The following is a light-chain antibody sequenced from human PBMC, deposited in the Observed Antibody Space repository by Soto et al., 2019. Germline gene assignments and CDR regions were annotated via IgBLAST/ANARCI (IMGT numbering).Light chain of an antibody. CDR2: NDN. CDR3: AAWGGTLNHIC. V-gene: IGLV1-44*01. J-gene: IGLJ2*01. CDR1: SSNMGTNT. Sequence: QSVLTQPPSASGTPGQGVAISCSGSSSNMGTNTVNWYQHLPGTAPKLLIYNDNQRPSGVPDRFFGSKSGTSASLAITGLQSEGESDYYCAAWGGTLNHICFGGGTQRTVL.